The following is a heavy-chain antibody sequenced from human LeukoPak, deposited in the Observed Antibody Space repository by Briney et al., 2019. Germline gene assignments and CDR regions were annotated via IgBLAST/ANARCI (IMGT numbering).Heavy chain of an antibody. CDR3: ARRSEGISSSGWFDP. Sequence: GGSLRLSCAASGFTFSSYWMNWVRQAPGKGLEWVASIKQDGSEHYYVDSVKGRFTISRDNAKNSLYLQMDSLRAEDTAVYYCARRSEGISSSGWFDPWGQRTLVTVSS. J-gene: IGHJ5*02. CDR1: GFTFSSYW. V-gene: IGHV3-7*01. D-gene: IGHD6-6*01. CDR2: IKQDGSEH.